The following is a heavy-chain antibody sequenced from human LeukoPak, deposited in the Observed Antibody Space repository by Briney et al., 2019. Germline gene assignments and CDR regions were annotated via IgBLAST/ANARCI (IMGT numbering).Heavy chain of an antibody. CDR3: AKAYCGGDCYSIDAFDI. J-gene: IGHJ3*02. Sequence: GGSLRLSCAASGFTFSSYGMHWVRQAPGKGPESVAVISYDGSNKYYADSVKSRFTISRDNSKNTLYLKMNSLRAEDTAVYYCAKAYCGGDCYSIDAFDIWGQGTMVTVSS. V-gene: IGHV3-30*18. D-gene: IGHD2-21*02. CDR1: GFTFSSYG. CDR2: ISYDGSNK.